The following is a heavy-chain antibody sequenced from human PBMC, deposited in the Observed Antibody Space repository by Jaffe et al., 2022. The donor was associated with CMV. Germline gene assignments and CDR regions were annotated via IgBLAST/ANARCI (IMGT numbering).Heavy chain of an antibody. Sequence: EVQLVQSGAEVKKPGESLRISCKGSGYSFTSYWISWVRQMPGKGLEWMGRIDPSDSYTNYSPSFQGHVTISADKSISTAYLQWSSLKASDTAMYYCARAAYYYDSSKLGDYYMDVWGKGTTVTVSS. J-gene: IGHJ6*03. CDR3: ARAAYYYDSSKLGDYYMDV. CDR1: GYSFTSYW. D-gene: IGHD3-22*01. CDR2: IDPSDSYT. V-gene: IGHV5-10-1*03.